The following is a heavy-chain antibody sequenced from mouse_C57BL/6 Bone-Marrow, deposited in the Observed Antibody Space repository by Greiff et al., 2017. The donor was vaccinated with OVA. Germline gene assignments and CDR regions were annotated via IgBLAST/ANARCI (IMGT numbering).Heavy chain of an antibody. CDR1: GFTFSDYY. Sequence: EVQRVESGGGLVQPGGSLKLSCAASGFTFSDYYMYWVRQTPEKRLEWVAYISNGGGSTYYPDTVKGRFTISRDNAKNTLYLQMSRLKSEDTAMYYCARHGDYDYFYFDYWGQGTTLTVSS. CDR3: ARHGDYDYFYFDY. D-gene: IGHD2-4*01. V-gene: IGHV5-12*01. J-gene: IGHJ2*01. CDR2: ISNGGGST.